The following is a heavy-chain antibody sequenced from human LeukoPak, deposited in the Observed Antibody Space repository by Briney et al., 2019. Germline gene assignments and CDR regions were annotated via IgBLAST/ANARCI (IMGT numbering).Heavy chain of an antibody. V-gene: IGHV3-7*03. J-gene: IGHJ4*02. CDR2: IKEDGGEK. CDR3: ASTIATRYFDY. Sequence: GGSLRLSCAASGFTFSNYWMSWVRQAPGKGLEWVANIKEDGGEKYYVDSVKGRFTISRDNAKNSLYLQMNSLRAEDTAVYYCASTIATRYFDYWGQGTLVTVSS. D-gene: IGHD6-6*01. CDR1: GFTFSNYW.